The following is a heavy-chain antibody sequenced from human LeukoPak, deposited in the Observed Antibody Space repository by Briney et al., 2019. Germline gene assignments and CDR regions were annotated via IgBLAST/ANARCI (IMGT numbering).Heavy chain of an antibody. CDR1: GFTFSSYW. J-gene: IGHJ3*02. Sequence: GGSLRLSCAVSGFTFSSYWMHWVRQAPGKGLVWVSRINSDGSSTSYADSVKGRFTISRDNAKNTLYLQMNGLRAEDTAVYYCARDGIAAAGSDDAFDIWGQGTMVTVSS. V-gene: IGHV3-74*01. D-gene: IGHD6-13*01. CDR2: INSDGSST. CDR3: ARDGIAAAGSDDAFDI.